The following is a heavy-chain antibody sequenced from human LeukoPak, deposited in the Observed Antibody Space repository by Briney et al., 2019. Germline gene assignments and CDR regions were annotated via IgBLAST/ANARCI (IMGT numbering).Heavy chain of an antibody. D-gene: IGHD6-19*01. J-gene: IGHJ5*02. CDR3: ARGRYSSGP. Sequence: GGSLRLSCAASGFTFSNYWMHWVRQGPGKGLVWVSKINNDGSTTTYADPVKGRFTISRDNAKNTLYLQMNSLRAEDTAVYYCARGRYSSGPWGQGTLVTVSS. CDR2: INNDGSTT. V-gene: IGHV3-74*01. CDR1: GFTFSNYW.